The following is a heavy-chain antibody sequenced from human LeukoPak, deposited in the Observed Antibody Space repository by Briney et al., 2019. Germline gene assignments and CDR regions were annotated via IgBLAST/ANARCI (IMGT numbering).Heavy chain of an antibody. CDR2: IRHDGSTK. CDR1: GFPFYSYW. V-gene: IGHV3-7*03. CDR3: AKPGGGNYFTHNYFHP. Sequence: PGGSLRLSCTASGFPFYSYWMTWVRQTPGKGLEWVANIRHDGSTKYYVDSVKGRFTISRDNSKNTLYLQMNSLRAEDTAMYYCAKPGGGNYFTHNYFHPWGQGTLVTVSS. D-gene: IGHD1-26*01. J-gene: IGHJ5*02.